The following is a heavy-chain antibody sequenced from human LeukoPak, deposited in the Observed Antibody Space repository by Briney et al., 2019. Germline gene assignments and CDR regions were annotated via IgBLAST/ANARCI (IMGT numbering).Heavy chain of an antibody. CDR1: GYTFTSYD. D-gene: IGHD4-23*01. V-gene: IGHV1-46*01. CDR3: ARDLTNYGGNSDLDY. J-gene: IGHJ4*02. Sequence: ASVKVSCKASGYTFTSYDINWVRQATGQGLEWMGIINPSGGSTSYAQKFQGRVTMTRDTSTSTVYMELSSLRSEDTAVYYCARDLTNYGGNSDLDYWGQGTLVTVSS. CDR2: INPSGGST.